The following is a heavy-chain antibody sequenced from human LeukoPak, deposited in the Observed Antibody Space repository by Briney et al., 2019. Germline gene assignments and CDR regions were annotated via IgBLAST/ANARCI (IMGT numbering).Heavy chain of an antibody. Sequence: SETLSLTCTVSGGSINSHYWSWVRQPPGKGLVWIGYISYSGNTNYNPSLKSRVTMSVDTSKNQLSLKLSSVTAADTAVYYCARETRSGGSLLRGNWFDPWGQGTLVTVSS. V-gene: IGHV4-59*11. CDR3: ARETRSGGSLLRGNWFDP. D-gene: IGHD2-15*01. J-gene: IGHJ5*02. CDR1: GGSINSHY. CDR2: ISYSGNT.